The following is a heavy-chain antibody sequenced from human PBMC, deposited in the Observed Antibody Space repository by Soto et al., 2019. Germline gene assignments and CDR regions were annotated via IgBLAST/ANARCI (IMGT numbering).Heavy chain of an antibody. CDR1: GFTFSSYS. J-gene: IGHJ5*02. CDR3: ARGQIVVVPAATSWFDP. V-gene: IGHV3-21*01. Sequence: GGSLRLSCAASGFTFSSYSMNWVRQAPGKGLERVSSISSSSSYIYYADSVKGRFTISRDNAKNSLYLQMNSLRAEDTAVYYCARGQIVVVPAATSWFDPWGQGTLVTVSS. CDR2: ISSSSSYI. D-gene: IGHD2-2*01.